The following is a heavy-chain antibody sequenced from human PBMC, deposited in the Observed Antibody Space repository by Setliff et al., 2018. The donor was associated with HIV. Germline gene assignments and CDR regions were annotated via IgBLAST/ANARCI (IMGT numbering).Heavy chain of an antibody. CDR2: IYHSGST. CDR1: GGSISGHY. J-gene: IGHJ4*02. D-gene: IGHD6-13*01. V-gene: IGHV4-59*11. CDR3: ARTSGYSSSWYPFDY. Sequence: PSETLSLTCSVSGGSISGHYWSWIRQPPGKGLEWIGYIYHSGSTDYNPSLKSRVTISIDTSENRFSLNLTSVTAADTALYYCARTSGYSSSWYPFDYWGQGTLVTVPQ.